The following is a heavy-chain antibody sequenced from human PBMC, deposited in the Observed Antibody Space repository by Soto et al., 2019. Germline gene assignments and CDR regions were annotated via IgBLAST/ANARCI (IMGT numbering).Heavy chain of an antibody. Sequence: QVQLQESGPGLLKPSQTLSLTCIVSGDSIISDNYYWSWIRQPPGKGPESIGYIYYTGSTFYNPSLKSTITISVRTSKNRVSMKLTSVTVEDMAVYYCARHSVYKSIACEQWGQGTRVTVYS. J-gene: IGHJ4*02. CDR2: IYYTGST. CDR1: GDSIISDNYY. V-gene: IGHV4-30-4*01. CDR3: ARHSVYKSIACEQ. D-gene: IGHD3-10*01.